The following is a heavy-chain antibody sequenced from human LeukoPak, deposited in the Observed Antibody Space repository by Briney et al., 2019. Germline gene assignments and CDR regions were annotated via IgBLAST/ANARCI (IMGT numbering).Heavy chain of an antibody. CDR1: GFTFSSYW. J-gene: IGHJ3*02. CDR2: IKQDGSEK. V-gene: IGHV3-7*03. Sequence: GGSLRLSCAASGFTFSSYWMSWVRQAPGKGLEWVANIKQDGSEKYYVDSVKGRFTISRDNSKNTLYLQMNSLRAEDTAVYYCATPYGDYVNDAFDIWGQGTMVTVSS. D-gene: IGHD4-17*01. CDR3: ATPYGDYVNDAFDI.